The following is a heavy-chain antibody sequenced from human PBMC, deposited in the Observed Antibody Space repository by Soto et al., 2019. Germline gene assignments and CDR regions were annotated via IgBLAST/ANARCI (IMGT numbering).Heavy chain of an antibody. CDR1: GFSFSNQW. V-gene: IGHV3-74*01. CDR2: INDSGSHT. Sequence: GGSLRLSCAASGFSFSNQWMYWVRQAPGKGLVWVSRINDSGSHTTYADSVKGRFTISRDNTKNTLYLQMNNLRGEDTAVYYCARGVGGNYDYCGMDVWGQGTTVTVSS. J-gene: IGHJ6*02. CDR3: ARGVGGNYDYCGMDV. D-gene: IGHD2-15*01.